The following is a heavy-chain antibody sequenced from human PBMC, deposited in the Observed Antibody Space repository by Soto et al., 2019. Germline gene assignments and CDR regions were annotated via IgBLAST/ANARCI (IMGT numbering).Heavy chain of an antibody. V-gene: IGHV4-30-4*01. CDR1: RGSISSYY. CDR2: ISYSGST. D-gene: IGHD5-18*01. Sequence: PSETLSLTCTVSRGSISSYYWSWIRQPPGKGLEWIGFISYSGSTYYSLSLKSRVTISVDTSKNQFSLNLSFVTAADTAVYYCATMGTPAAGLYYFDYWGQGTLVTVSS. J-gene: IGHJ4*02. CDR3: ATMGTPAAGLYYFDY.